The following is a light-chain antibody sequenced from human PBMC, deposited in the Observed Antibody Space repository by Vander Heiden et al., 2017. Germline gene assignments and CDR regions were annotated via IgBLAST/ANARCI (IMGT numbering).Light chain of an antibody. CDR2: AAS. Sequence: DIQMTQSPSSLSASVGDRVTITCRASQSISSYLNWYQQKPGKAPKLLIYAASSLQSGVPSRFSGSGSGTDFTLTISSLQPEDFATYYCQQSDSTQYTFGQGIKLEIK. CDR3: QQSDSTQYT. V-gene: IGKV1-39*01. CDR1: QSISSY. J-gene: IGKJ2*01.